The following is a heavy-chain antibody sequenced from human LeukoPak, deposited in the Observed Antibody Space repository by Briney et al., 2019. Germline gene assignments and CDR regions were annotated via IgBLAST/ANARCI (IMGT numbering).Heavy chain of an antibody. D-gene: IGHD6-19*01. Sequence: PGGSLRLSCAASGFTFSSYWMSWVRQAPGKGLEWVANIKQDGSEKYYVDSVKGRFTISRDNAKNSLYLQMNSLRAEDTAAYYCASGPYVQWLAPFDYWGQGTLVTVSS. V-gene: IGHV3-7*01. CDR2: IKQDGSEK. J-gene: IGHJ4*02. CDR3: ASGPYVQWLAPFDY. CDR1: GFTFSSYW.